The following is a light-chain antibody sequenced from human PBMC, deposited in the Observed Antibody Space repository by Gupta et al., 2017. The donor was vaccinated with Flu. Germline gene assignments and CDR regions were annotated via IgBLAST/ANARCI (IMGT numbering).Light chain of an antibody. CDR2: GAS. Sequence: LVLPQSPRTLSLSPGERATLSCRASQSVSSSYLDWYQQKPGQAPRLLNYGASSRATGIPDRFSGSASGTDFTLTISRLEPEDFAVYYCQQYGSSAWTFGQGTKVEIK. J-gene: IGKJ1*01. CDR3: QQYGSSAWT. CDR1: QSVSSSY. V-gene: IGKV3-20*01.